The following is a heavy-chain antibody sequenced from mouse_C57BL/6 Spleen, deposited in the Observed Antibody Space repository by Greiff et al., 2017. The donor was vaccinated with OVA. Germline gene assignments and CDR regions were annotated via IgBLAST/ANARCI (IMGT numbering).Heavy chain of an antibody. CDR2: INPSTGGT. J-gene: IGHJ2*01. V-gene: IGHV1-42*01. CDR1: GYSFTGYY. Sequence: DVQLQESGPELVKPGASVKISCKASGYSFTGYYMNWVKQSPEKSLEWIGEINPSTGGTTYNQKFKAKATLTVDKSSSTAYMQLKSLTSEDSAVYYCARSPERRYFDYWGQGTTLTVSS. CDR3: ARSPERRYFDY.